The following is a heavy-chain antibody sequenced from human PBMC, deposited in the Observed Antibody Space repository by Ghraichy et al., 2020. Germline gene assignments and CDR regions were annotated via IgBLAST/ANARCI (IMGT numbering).Heavy chain of an antibody. CDR2: IDYRGTT. CDR3: ARDRGLVWFGELDS. J-gene: IGHJ4*02. D-gene: IGHD3-10*01. Sequence: SETLSLTCSVSGGSIRGHSWNWIRQPPGKGLEWVGHIDYRGTTRYSPSLRSRVTISADTSQIHLKMASVTTADTAVYYCARDRGLVWFGELDSWGQGTLVTVSS. V-gene: IGHV4-59*11. CDR1: GGSIRGHS.